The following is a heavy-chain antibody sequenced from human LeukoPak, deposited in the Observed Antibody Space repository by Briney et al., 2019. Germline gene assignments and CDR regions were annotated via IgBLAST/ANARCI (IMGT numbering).Heavy chain of an antibody. Sequence: PGGSLRLSCAASGFTFSSYWMSWVRQAPGKGLEWVANIKQDGSEKYYVDSVKGRFTISRDNAKNSLYLQMNSLRAEDTAVYYCAREYYYNSSGYKAFGYWGQGTLVTVSS. D-gene: IGHD3-22*01. V-gene: IGHV3-7*01. J-gene: IGHJ4*02. CDR1: GFTFSSYW. CDR2: IKQDGSEK. CDR3: AREYYYNSSGYKAFGY.